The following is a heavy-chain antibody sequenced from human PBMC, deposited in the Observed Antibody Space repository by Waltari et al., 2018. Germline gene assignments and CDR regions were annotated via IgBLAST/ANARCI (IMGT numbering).Heavy chain of an antibody. CDR3: ARGVNGPGPHGS. Sequence: EEQLVASGADLVQPGSSLRLYCASSGFTFSIYEMNWVRQAPGKGLEWVSYVSTSGNSKYYADSVKDRCTITRDNAKNSLYLQMNSLRAEDTAVYYCARGVNGPGPHGSWGHGTLVTVSS. J-gene: IGHJ5*01. D-gene: IGHD2-8*01. CDR2: VSTSGNSK. CDR1: GFTFSIYE. V-gene: IGHV3-48*03.